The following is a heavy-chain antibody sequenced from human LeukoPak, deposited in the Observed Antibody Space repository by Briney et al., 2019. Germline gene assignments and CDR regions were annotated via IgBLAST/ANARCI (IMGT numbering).Heavy chain of an antibody. D-gene: IGHD6-13*01. CDR3: ARHSDSSSWYKLVYFDY. Sequence: SQTLSLTCTVSGGSISSGSYYWSWIRQPAGKGLEWIGRIYTSGSTNYNPSLKSRVTISVDTSKNQFSLKLSSVTAADTAVYYCARHSDSSSWYKLVYFDYWGQGTLVTVSS. CDR1: GGSISSGSYY. V-gene: IGHV4-61*02. CDR2: IYTSGST. J-gene: IGHJ4*02.